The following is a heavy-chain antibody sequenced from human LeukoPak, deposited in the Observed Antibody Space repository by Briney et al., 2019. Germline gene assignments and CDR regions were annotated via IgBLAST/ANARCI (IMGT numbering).Heavy chain of an antibody. V-gene: IGHV4-59*01. CDR1: GGSISSYY. D-gene: IGHD3-22*01. Sequence: SETLSLTCTVSGGSISSYYWSWIRQPPGKGLEWIGYIYYSGSTNYNPSLKSRLTISVDTSKNHFSLKLSSVTSADTAVYYCARASYYDGSVAFDIWGQGTMVTVSS. J-gene: IGHJ3*02. CDR2: IYYSGST. CDR3: ARASYYDGSVAFDI.